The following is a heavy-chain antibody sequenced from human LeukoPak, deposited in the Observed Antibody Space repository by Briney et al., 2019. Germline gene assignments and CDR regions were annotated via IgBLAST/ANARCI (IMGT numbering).Heavy chain of an antibody. CDR2: IIPIFGTA. CDR1: GGTFSSYA. Sequence: SVKVSCKASGGTFSSYAISWVRQAPGQGLEWMGGIIPIFGTANYAQKFQGRVTITADESMSTAYMELSSLRSEDTAVYYCARGLHLYYYYYMDVWGKGTTVTVSS. V-gene: IGHV1-69*13. J-gene: IGHJ6*03. D-gene: IGHD4-11*01. CDR3: ARGLHLYYYYYMDV.